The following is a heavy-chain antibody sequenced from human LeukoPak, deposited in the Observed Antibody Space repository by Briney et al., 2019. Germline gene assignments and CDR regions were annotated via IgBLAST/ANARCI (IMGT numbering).Heavy chain of an antibody. D-gene: IGHD6-13*01. J-gene: IGHJ4*02. CDR1: GYTFTSYG. Sequence: ASVKVSCKASGYTFTSYGISWVRQAPGQGLEWMGWISAYNGNTNYAQKLQGRVTITTDTSTSTAYMELRSLRSDDTAVYYCAREDSSSWYGTVAFDYWGQGTLVTVSS. CDR2: ISAYNGNT. CDR3: AREDSSSWYGTVAFDY. V-gene: IGHV1-18*01.